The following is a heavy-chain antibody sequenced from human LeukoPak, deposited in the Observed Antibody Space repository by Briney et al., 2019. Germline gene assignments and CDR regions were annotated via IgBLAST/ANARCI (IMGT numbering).Heavy chain of an antibody. D-gene: IGHD5-12*01. CDR2: IWYDGSNK. V-gene: IGHV3-33*08. CDR3: ARDRGYWFDP. CDR1: GFSFSTYS. J-gene: IGHJ5*02. Sequence: GGSLRLSCAASGFSFSTYSMNWVRQAPGKGLEWVAVIWYDGSNKYYADSVKGRFTISRDNSKNTLYLQMNSLRAEDTAVYYCARDRGYWFDPWGQGTLVTVSS.